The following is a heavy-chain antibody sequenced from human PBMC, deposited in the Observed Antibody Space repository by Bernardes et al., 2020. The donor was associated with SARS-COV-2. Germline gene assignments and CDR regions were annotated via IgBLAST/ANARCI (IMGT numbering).Heavy chain of an antibody. CDR2: IGASGEQT. D-gene: IGHD6-19*01. Sequence: GGSLRLSCAASGFVFTSYDMTWVRQAPGKGLEWVSSIGASGEQTDYADSVTGRFSISRDNSQKIVYLQVYSLRAEDTALYYCAKPIYSSGWYMDAFHLWGQGTMVTVAT. CDR1: GFVFTSYD. J-gene: IGHJ3*01. CDR3: AKPIYSSGWYMDAFHL. V-gene: IGHV3-23*01.